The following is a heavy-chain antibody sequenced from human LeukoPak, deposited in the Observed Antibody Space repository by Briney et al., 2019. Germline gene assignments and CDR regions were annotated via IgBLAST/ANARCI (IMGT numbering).Heavy chain of an antibody. CDR3: ARGLRTDSFDY. CDR2: VYISGAT. D-gene: IGHD3-22*01. CDR1: GGSISSYY. J-gene: IGHJ4*02. Sequence: SETLSLTCTVSGGSISSYYWNWIRQPAGKGLEWIGRVYISGATNYNPSLKSRVTMSVDTSKNQRSLKLTSVTAADTAVYYCARGLRTDSFDYWGQGTLVTFSS. V-gene: IGHV4-4*07.